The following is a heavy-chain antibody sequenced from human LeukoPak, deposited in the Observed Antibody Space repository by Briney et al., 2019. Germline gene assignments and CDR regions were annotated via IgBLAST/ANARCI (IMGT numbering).Heavy chain of an antibody. J-gene: IGHJ5*02. Sequence: SETLSLTCTVSGGSASSGSFYCSWIRQPPGKGLEYIGYIFYTGSTNYNPSLNSRVTFSVDTSNNQFSLRLNSVTAADTDVYYCSRAGIVGASNWFDPWGQGTLVTVSS. V-gene: IGHV4-61*01. CDR1: GGSASSGSFY. CDR3: SRAGIVGASNWFDP. CDR2: IFYTGST. D-gene: IGHD1-26*01.